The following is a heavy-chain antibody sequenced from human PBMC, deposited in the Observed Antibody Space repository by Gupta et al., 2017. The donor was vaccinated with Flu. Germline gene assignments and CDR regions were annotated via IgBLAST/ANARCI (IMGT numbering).Heavy chain of an antibody. V-gene: IGHV4-34*01. CDR3: ARGRRRAHYFDTSGYYYDF. CDR2: ISDGGGT. CDR1: GGSFSGYY. D-gene: IGHD3-22*01. Sequence: QVQLQQWGAGLLEPSETLSLTCAVYGGSFSGYYWTWIRQPPGKGLDWIGEISDGGGTNYNPSLKSRVTITIDTSKNQFSLILTSVTAADTAVYYCARGRRRAHYFDTSGYYYDFWGQGKLVSVSS. J-gene: IGHJ4*02.